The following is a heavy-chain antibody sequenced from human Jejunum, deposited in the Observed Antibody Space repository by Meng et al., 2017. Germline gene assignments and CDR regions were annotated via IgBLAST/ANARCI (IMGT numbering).Heavy chain of an antibody. D-gene: IGHD2-15*01. V-gene: IGHV2-5*02. CDR3: THRREDPRSAFYYLDY. J-gene: IGHJ4*02. CDR1: GVSLSSTGVS. CDR2: IYWDDDK. Sequence: QITLKESGPTLVKPTQTLTLTCSLSGVSLSSTGVSVGWIRQPPGKALEWLDLIYWDDDKRYNPSLMSRLTITKDTSMNHVVLTMTNIDPVDTGTYYCTHRREDPRSAFYYLDYWGRGTLVTVSS.